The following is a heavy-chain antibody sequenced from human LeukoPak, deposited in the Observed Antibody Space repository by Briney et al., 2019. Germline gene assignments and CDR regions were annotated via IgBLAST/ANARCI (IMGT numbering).Heavy chain of an antibody. CDR2: IHYSGNT. D-gene: IGHD3-16*01. CDR3: ARGEGGFDY. V-gene: IGHV4-38-2*02. CDR1: GYSISSGYY. Sequence: SETLSLTCTVSGYSISSGYYWGWIRQSPGKGLEWIGSIHYSGNTYYNPSLKSRVTISVDTSKNQFSLKLSSVTAADTAVYYCARGEGGFDYWGQGTLVTVSS. J-gene: IGHJ4*02.